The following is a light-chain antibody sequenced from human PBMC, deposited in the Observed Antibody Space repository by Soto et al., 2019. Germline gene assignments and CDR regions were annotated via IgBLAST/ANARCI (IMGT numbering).Light chain of an antibody. V-gene: IGKV1-39*01. Sequence: DIQMTQSPSSLSASLGDRVTITCRASQSISNYLNWYQQKPGKAPKLLIYAASSLQSGVPSKFSGSGSGTEFTLTISSLQPEDFATYYCQQSYRAPPTFGQGTKVEIK. J-gene: IGKJ1*01. CDR3: QQSYRAPPT. CDR1: QSISNY. CDR2: AAS.